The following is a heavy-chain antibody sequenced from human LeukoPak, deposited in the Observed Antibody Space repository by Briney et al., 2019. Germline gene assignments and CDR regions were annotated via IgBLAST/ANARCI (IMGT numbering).Heavy chain of an antibody. D-gene: IGHD2-15*01. Sequence: PGGSPRLSCAASGFTFCSNGMHSVRQALGRRVEWVAFIRYDGSNKYYADSVKGRFTISRDNSKHTLYLQMNSLRAEDTAVYYCAKDRPYCSGGSCYSEVRDYWGQGTLVTVSS. J-gene: IGHJ4*02. CDR2: IRYDGSNK. CDR1: GFTFCSNG. V-gene: IGHV3-30*02. CDR3: AKDRPYCSGGSCYSEVRDY.